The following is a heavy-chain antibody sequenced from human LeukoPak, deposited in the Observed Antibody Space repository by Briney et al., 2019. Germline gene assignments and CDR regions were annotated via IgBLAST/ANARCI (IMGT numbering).Heavy chain of an antibody. V-gene: IGHV3-66*01. Sequence: GGSLRLSCAASGFTVSSNYMSWVRQAPGKGLEWVSVIYSGGSTYYADSVKGRFTISRDNSKNTLYLQMNSLRAEDTAVYYCARVGYSSGWYGFDYWGQGTLVTVSS. J-gene: IGHJ4*02. CDR2: IYSGGST. CDR1: GFTVSSNY. D-gene: IGHD6-13*01. CDR3: ARVGYSSGWYGFDY.